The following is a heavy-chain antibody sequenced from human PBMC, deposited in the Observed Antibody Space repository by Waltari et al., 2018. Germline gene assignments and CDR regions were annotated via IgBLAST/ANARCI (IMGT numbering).Heavy chain of an antibody. Sequence: PGLVKPSGTLSLTCAVSGDSMSSTDWWSWVRQSPGKGLEWIGQVQRSGRTNYNPSFASRVTVSVDTSTSQFSLKMTSATAADTAVYFCARDRGRGIYLDSWGQGTRVTVSP. V-gene: IGHV4-4*02. CDR1: GDSMSSTDW. CDR2: VQRSGRT. CDR3: ARDRGRGIYLDS. D-gene: IGHD2-15*01. J-gene: IGHJ4*02.